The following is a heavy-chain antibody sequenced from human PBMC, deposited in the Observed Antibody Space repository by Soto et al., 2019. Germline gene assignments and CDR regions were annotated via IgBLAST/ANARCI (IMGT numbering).Heavy chain of an antibody. CDR2: VSHDGRNT. V-gene: IGHV3-30*18. CDR1: GFTFSDYA. Sequence: VQLVESGGGVVQPGRSLRLSCAASGFTFSDYAMHWVRQAPGKGLEWVAVVSHDGRNTHYADSVKGRFTISRDSSKKTGSLEMTGPGAEDTAVYYCAKGGRQWLVTSDFNYWGQGALVTVSS. CDR3: AKGGRQWLVTSDFNY. J-gene: IGHJ4*02. D-gene: IGHD6-19*01.